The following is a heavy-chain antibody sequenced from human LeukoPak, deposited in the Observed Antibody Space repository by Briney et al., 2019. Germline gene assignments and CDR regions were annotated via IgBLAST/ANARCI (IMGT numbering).Heavy chain of an antibody. J-gene: IGHJ4*02. CDR3: AGLDYYGSGSYSTYYFDY. V-gene: IGHV4-59*01. CDR1: AGSIRSYY. D-gene: IGHD3-10*01. Sequence: SETLSPTCTVSAGSIRSYYWSWIRQPPGKGLEWIGYIYYSGSTNYNPSLKSRVTISVDTSKNQFSLKLSSVTAADTAVYYCAGLDYYGSGSYSTYYFDYWGQGTLVTVSS. CDR2: IYYSGST.